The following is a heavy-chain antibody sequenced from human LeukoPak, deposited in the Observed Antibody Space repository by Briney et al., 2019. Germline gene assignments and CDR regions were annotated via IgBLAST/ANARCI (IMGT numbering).Heavy chain of an antibody. J-gene: IGHJ4*02. CDR2: VYYRGST. Sequence: PSETLSLTCTVSDGSINTYYWSWIRQPPGKGLEWIGYVYYRGSTHYNPSLQSRVTMSVDTSKNQFSLKLSSVTAADTAVYYCARHGGGNSLYYFDYWGQGTLVTVSS. CDR1: DGSINTYY. V-gene: IGHV4-59*08. CDR3: ARHGGGNSLYYFDY. D-gene: IGHD4-23*01.